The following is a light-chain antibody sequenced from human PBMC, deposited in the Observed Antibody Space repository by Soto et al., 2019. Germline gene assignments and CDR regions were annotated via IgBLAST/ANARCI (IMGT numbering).Light chain of an antibody. V-gene: IGKV3-11*01. CDR2: DAS. Sequence: IVLTQSPATLSLYPGERATLSCRASQYVNTKLAWYQHRPGQAPRLLIYDASSRAAGIPARFSASGSGTDFTLTISDLQPEDFALYYCQQSASWPRTFGQGTKVDIK. J-gene: IGKJ1*01. CDR1: QYVNTK. CDR3: QQSASWPRT.